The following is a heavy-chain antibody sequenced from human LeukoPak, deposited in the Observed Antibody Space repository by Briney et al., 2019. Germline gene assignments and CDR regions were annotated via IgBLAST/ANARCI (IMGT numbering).Heavy chain of an antibody. D-gene: IGHD3-10*01. Sequence: PGGSLRLSCAASGFTFSNYGMHWVRQAPGKGLEWVAVIWYDGSSKYYADSVKGRFTISRDNSKNTLYLQMNSLRVEDTAVFYCARGGNYYGSGSPDYWGQGTLVTVSS. CDR3: ARGGNYYGSGSPDY. V-gene: IGHV3-33*01. CDR1: GFTFSNYG. CDR2: IWYDGSSK. J-gene: IGHJ4*02.